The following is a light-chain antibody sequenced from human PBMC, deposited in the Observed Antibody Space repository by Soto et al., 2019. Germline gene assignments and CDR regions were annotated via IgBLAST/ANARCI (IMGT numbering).Light chain of an antibody. V-gene: IGKV3-15*01. J-gene: IGKJ4*02. CDR3: QQYENWPQLT. Sequence: EIVLTQSPGTLSLSPGERATLSCRACQSVRSNSLAWYKQKPGQAPRLLIYGASSRAPGIPARFSGSGSGTEFTLTISSLQSEDIAVYYCQQYENWPQLTFGGGTKVDSK. CDR2: GAS. CDR1: QSVRSN.